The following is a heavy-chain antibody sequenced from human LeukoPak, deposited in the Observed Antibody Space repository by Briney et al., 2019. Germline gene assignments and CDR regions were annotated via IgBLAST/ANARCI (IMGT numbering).Heavy chain of an antibody. CDR1: GFTFSNYA. D-gene: IGHD1-26*01. J-gene: IGHJ4*02. Sequence: QSGGSLRLSCAAAGFTFSNYAMGWVRQAPGKGLECVSAISGSGGSTFYADSVKGRFTISRDNSKNTLYLQMNSLKAEDTAVYYCAKERAYGSPSDYWGQGTLVTVSS. CDR3: AKERAYGSPSDY. CDR2: ISGSGGST. V-gene: IGHV3-23*01.